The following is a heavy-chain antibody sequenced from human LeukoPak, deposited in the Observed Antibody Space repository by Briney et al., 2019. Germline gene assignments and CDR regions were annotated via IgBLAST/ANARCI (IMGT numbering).Heavy chain of an antibody. J-gene: IGHJ4*02. CDR3: ARRSGIAVAGAFDY. CDR1: GFTFSSFG. Sequence: GGSLRLSCAASGFTFSSFGMHWVRQAPGKGLEWVGVISYDGSNIYYVDSVKGRFTISRDNAKNSLYLQMNSLRAEDTAVYYCARRSGIAVAGAFDYWGQGTLVTVSS. D-gene: IGHD6-19*01. V-gene: IGHV3-33*08. CDR2: ISYDGSNI.